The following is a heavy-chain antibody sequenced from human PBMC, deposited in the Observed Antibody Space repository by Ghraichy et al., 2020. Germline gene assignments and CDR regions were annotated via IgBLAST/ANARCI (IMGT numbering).Heavy chain of an antibody. CDR3: ARDLSGLFSSFDD. D-gene: IGHD2/OR15-2a*01. Sequence: SETLSLTCAGSGGRFSWMRQSPGKGLEWIGGIIETDGGPTFNPSLKSRVILMIKAPKRQVSLQLQSVTAADSGIYYCARDLSGLFSSFDDWGQETLVTVSA. V-gene: IGHV4-34*12. J-gene: IGHJ5*02. CDR2: IIETDGGP. CDR1: GGRFS.